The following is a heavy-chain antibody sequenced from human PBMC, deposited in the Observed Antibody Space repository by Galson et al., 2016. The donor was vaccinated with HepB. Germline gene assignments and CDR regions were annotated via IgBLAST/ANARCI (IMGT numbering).Heavy chain of an antibody. CDR1: GASIGSTDW. CDR2: VYQNGNT. D-gene: IGHD3-3*01. CDR3: ARFWNGNYFDY. Sequence: TLSLTCAVSGASIGSTDWWSWVRQPPGKGLEWIGEVYQNGNTNYKPSLKSRVTISVDKSKNQFSLRLSSVTAADTAVYYCARFWNGNYFDYWGQGTLVTVSS. V-gene: IGHV4-4*02. J-gene: IGHJ4*02.